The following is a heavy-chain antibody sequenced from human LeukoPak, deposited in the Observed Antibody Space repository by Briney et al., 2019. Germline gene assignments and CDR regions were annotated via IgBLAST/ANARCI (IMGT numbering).Heavy chain of an antibody. J-gene: IGHJ4*02. CDR2: INAFSSAI. D-gene: IGHD1-26*01. CDR1: GFTFSDYS. V-gene: IGHV3-48*01. CDR3: ARGGSYSLAIGQ. Sequence: GGSLRLSCAASGFTFSDYSMNWVRQAPGKGPEWVCYINAFSSAIYYADSVKGRFTISRENAKSSLSLQMNSLRAEDTAVYFCARGGSYSLAIGQWGQGTLVTVSS.